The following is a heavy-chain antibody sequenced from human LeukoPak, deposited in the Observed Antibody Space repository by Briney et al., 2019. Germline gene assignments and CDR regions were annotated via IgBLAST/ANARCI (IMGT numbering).Heavy chain of an antibody. D-gene: IGHD2-15*01. CDR3: ARVLRYCSGDNCYSGGLGYMDV. CDR1: VFTFRSYW. Sequence: GGSLRLSCAASVFTFRSYWMSGVRPAPGKGLEGVANIKQDGSEKYKVDSVKGGFTISRDNVKNSLFLQMNSLRTEDTAVYYCARVLRYCSGDNCYSGGLGYMDVWGKGTTVTISS. J-gene: IGHJ6*03. CDR2: IKQDGSEK. V-gene: IGHV3-7*03.